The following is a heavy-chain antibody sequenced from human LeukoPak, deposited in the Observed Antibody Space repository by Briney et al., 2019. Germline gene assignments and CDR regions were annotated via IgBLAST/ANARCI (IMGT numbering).Heavy chain of an antibody. Sequence: GASVKVSCKASGYTFTAHYIHWVRQTPGQGLEVMGLIDPNKGDTNYAQKFLGRVTMTGDTSISTVYMELNSLTSDDTAVYYCARDSNVAYSSGWYPGYWGQGTLVTVSS. J-gene: IGHJ4*02. CDR3: ARDSNVAYSSGWYPGY. CDR2: IDPNKGDT. D-gene: IGHD6-19*01. V-gene: IGHV1-2*06. CDR1: GYTFTAHY.